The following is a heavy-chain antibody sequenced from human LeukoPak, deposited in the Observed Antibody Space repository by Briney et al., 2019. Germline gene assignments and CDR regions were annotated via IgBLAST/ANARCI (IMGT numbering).Heavy chain of an antibody. V-gene: IGHV3-30-3*01. J-gene: IGHJ4*02. CDR1: GFIFGGYA. CDR2: ISYDGGKT. CDR3: ARGLNDFWSGSQLGY. D-gene: IGHD3-3*01. Sequence: GGSLRLSCAASGFIFGGYAMHWVRQAPGKGLQWLAVISYDGGKTYYADSVEGRFTISRDNSKSTVYLEINSLRSEDTAIYYCARGLNDFWSGSQLGYWGQGTLVTVSS.